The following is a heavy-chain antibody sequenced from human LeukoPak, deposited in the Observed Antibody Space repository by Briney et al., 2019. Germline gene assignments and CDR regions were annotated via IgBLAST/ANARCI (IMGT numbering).Heavy chain of an antibody. CDR3: ARTRSVAAAGTGYYYYGMDV. CDR1: GDSVSSNSAA. CDR2: TYYRSKWYN. D-gene: IGHD6-13*01. J-gene: IGHJ6*02. V-gene: IGHV6-1*01. Sequence: SQTLSLTCAISGDSVSSNSAAWNWIKQSPSRGLEWLGRTYYRSKWYNDYAVSVKSRITINPDTSKNQFSQQLNSVTPEDTAVYYCARTRSVAAAGTGYYYYGMDVWGQGTTVTVSS.